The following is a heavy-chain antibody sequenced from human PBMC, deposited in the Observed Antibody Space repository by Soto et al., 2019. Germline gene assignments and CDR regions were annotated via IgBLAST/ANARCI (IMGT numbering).Heavy chain of an antibody. J-gene: IGHJ5*02. CDR1: GGSISSYY. CDR3: ARVEAGFWSGYSTSAAFWFDP. Sequence: PSEILSLTCTVSGGSISSYYWSWIRQPPGKGLEWIGYIYYSGSTNYNPSLKSRVTISVDTSKNQFSLKLSSVTAADTAVYYCARVEAGFWSGYSTSAAFWFDPWGQGTLVTVSS. CDR2: IYYSGST. V-gene: IGHV4-59*01. D-gene: IGHD3-3*01.